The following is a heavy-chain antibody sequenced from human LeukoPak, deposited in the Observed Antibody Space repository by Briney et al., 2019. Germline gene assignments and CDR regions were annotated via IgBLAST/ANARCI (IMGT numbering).Heavy chain of an antibody. CDR1: GGSFSGYY. J-gene: IGHJ4*02. Sequence: SETLSLTCAVYGGSFSGYYWSWIRQPPGKGLEWIGGINHSGSTNYNPSLKSRVTISVDTSKNQFSLKLSSVTAADTAVYYCARFRRQLVRPPSARNHYFDYWGQGTLVTVSS. CDR2: INHSGST. V-gene: IGHV4-34*01. D-gene: IGHD6-13*01. CDR3: ARFRRQLVRPPSARNHYFDY.